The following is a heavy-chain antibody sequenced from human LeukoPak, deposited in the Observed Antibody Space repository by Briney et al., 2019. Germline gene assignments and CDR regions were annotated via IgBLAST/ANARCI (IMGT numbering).Heavy chain of an antibody. D-gene: IGHD3-9*01. CDR2: INHSGST. Sequence: PSETLSLTCAVYGGSFSGYYWSWIRQPPGRGLEWLGDINHSGSTNYNPSLKSRVTISVDTSKNQFSLKLSSVTAADTAVYYCARGIRYFDWLPIDYWGQGTLVTVSS. CDR1: GGSFSGYY. J-gene: IGHJ4*02. CDR3: ARGIRYFDWLPIDY. V-gene: IGHV4-34*01.